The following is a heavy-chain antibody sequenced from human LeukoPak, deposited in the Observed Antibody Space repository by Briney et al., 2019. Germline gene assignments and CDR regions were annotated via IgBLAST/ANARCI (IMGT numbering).Heavy chain of an antibody. CDR1: GYNFNTYW. V-gene: IGHV5-51*01. CDR2: IRPMNSDV. CDR3: ASRPFETTVVPWDFY. J-gene: IGHJ4*02. D-gene: IGHD4-23*01. Sequence: GESLKISCKGSGYNFNTYWVAWVRQLPGKGLEWMGIIRPMNSDVRYSPSFQGQVTISAARSINTAYLQWSSLTASDTAMYYSASRPFETTVVPWDFYWGQGTQVTVSS.